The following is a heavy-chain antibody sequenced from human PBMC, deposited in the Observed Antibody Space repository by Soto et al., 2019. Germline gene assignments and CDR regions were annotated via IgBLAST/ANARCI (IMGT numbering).Heavy chain of an antibody. CDR3: ARVDIVVVPAAMPAPYDYYYYIDV. CDR2: MNPNSGNT. J-gene: IGHJ6*03. V-gene: IGHV1-8*01. Sequence: ASVKVSCKASGYTFTSYDINWLRQATGQGLEWMGWMNPNSGNTGYAQKFQGRVTMTRNTSISTAYMELSSLRSEDTAVYCCARVDIVVVPAAMPAPYDYYYYIDVCGKGTTVPVSS. CDR1: GYTFTSYD. D-gene: IGHD2-2*01.